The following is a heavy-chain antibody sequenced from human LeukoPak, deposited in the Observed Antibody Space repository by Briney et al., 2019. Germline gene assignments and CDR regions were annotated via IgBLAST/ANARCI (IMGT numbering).Heavy chain of an antibody. J-gene: IGHJ5*02. V-gene: IGHV4-31*03. CDR1: GGSISSGGYY. CDR2: IYYSGST. Sequence: PSQTLSLTCTVSGGSISSGGYYWSWIRQHPGKGLEWIGYIYYSGSTYYNPSLKSRVTISVGTSKNQFSLKLSSVTAADTAVYYCARWYSSGWYHWFDPWGQGTLVTVSS. D-gene: IGHD6-19*01. CDR3: ARWYSSGWYHWFDP.